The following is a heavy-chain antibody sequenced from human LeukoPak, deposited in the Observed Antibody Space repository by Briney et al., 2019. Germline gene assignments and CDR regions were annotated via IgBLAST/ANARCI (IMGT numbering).Heavy chain of an antibody. CDR1: GYTFTSHY. J-gene: IGHJ4*02. D-gene: IGHD3-3*01. V-gene: IGHV1-46*01. CDR2: IDPSGGGT. Sequence: ASVKVSCRASGYTFTSHYFHWVRQAPGQGLEWVGIIDPSGGGTNYAQKFQGRVAMTRDTSTSTVYMELSSLRSEDTAVYYCTSWAGEVKNGLWSGPFDYWGQGAPVTVSS. CDR3: TSWAGEVKNGLWSGPFDY.